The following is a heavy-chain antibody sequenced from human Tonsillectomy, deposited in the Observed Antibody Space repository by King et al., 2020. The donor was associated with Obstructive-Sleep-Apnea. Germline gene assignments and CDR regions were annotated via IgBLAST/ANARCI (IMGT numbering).Heavy chain of an antibody. V-gene: IGHV4-4*02. J-gene: IGHJ6*02. CDR3: ARAGDWNAYYGMDV. CDR2: IYHSGST. CDR1: GGSISGSNW. D-gene: IGHD1-1*01. Sequence: VQLQESGPGLVKPSGTLSLTCAVSGGSISGSNWWSWVRQPPGKGLEWIGEIYHSGSTNYNPSLKSRVTILVDESKKQFSLRLSSVTAADTAIYYCARAGDWNAYYGMDVWGQGTTVTVSS.